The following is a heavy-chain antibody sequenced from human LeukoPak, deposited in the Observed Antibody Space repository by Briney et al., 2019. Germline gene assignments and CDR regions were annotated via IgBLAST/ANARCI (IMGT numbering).Heavy chain of an antibody. CDR3: ARMYYYDSDGDNWFDP. CDR1: GFTFFSYG. Sequence: TGGSLRLSCAASGFTFFSYGMHWVRQAPGKGLEWVAVISYDGSNKYYADSVKGRFTISRDNSKNTLYLQMNSLRSEDTAVYYCARMYYYDSDGDNWFDPWGQGTLVTVSS. CDR2: ISYDGSNK. D-gene: IGHD3-22*01. V-gene: IGHV3-30*03. J-gene: IGHJ5*02.